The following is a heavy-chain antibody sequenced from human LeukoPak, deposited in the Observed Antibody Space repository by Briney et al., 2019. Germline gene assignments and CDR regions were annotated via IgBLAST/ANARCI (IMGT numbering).Heavy chain of an antibody. D-gene: IGHD5-18*01. CDR1: GFTFSSHS. Sequence: GSLRLSCAASGFTFSSHSMNWIRQAPGKGLEWLSYITSSSTTIYYADSVKGRFTTSRDNAKDSLYLQMNSLRAEDTAVYYCARDAGYGYWVVDYWGQGTLVSVSS. J-gene: IGHJ4*02. CDR3: ARDAGYGYWVVDY. V-gene: IGHV3-48*01. CDR2: ITSSSTTI.